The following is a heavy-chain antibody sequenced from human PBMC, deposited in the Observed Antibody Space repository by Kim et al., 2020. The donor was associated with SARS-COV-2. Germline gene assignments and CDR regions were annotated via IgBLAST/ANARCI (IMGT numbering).Heavy chain of an antibody. CDR1: GGSVSSGSYY. D-gene: IGHD2-2*01. CDR2: IYYSGST. CDR3: ARVGCSSTSCYVYNDYYYGMDV. J-gene: IGHJ6*02. Sequence: SETLSLTCTVSGGSVSSGSYYWSWIRQPPGKGLEWIGYIYYSGSTNYNPSLKSRVTISVDTSKNQFSLKLSSVTAADTAVYYCARVGCSSTSCYVYNDYYYGMDVWGQGTTVTVSS. V-gene: IGHV4-61*01.